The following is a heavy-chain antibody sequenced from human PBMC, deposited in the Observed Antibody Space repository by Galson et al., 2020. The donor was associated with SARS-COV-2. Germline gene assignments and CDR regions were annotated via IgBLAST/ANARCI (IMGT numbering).Heavy chain of an antibody. CDR2: IGTAGDT. CDR3: ARAPRGRAFDI. J-gene: IGHJ3*02. CDR1: GFTFSSYD. Sequence: GGSLRLSCAASGFTFSSYDMHWVRQATGKGLEWVSAIGTAGDTYYPGSVKDRFTISRENAKNSLYLQMNSLRAGDTAVYYCARAPRGRAFDIWSQGTMVTVSS. V-gene: IGHV3-13*01.